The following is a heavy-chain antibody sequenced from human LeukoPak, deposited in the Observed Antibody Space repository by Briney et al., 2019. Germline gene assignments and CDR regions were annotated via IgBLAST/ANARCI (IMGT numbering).Heavy chain of an antibody. J-gene: IGHJ4*02. Sequence: PSEPLSLTCTVSGGSISSSSYYWGWIRQPAGKGLEWIGSIYYSGSTYYNPSLKSRVTISVDTSKNQFSLKLSSVTAADTAVYYCARTDIVATIMDYWGQGTLVTVSS. CDR2: IYYSGST. D-gene: IGHD5-12*01. V-gene: IGHV4-39*07. CDR1: GGSISSSSYY. CDR3: ARTDIVATIMDY.